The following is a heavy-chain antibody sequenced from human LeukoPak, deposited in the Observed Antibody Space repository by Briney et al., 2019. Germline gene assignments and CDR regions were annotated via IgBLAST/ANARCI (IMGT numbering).Heavy chain of an antibody. CDR2: ISGSGGST. V-gene: IGHV3-23*01. CDR3: AKIPAYYYDSSGYAHYFDN. D-gene: IGHD3-22*01. CDR1: GFTFSRYA. J-gene: IGHJ4*02. Sequence: PGGSLRLSCAASGFTFSRYATSWVRQAPGKGLEWVSSISGSGGSTHHADSVKGRFTISRDNSKNTLYLQMNSLRAEDTALYYCAKIPAYYYDSSGYAHYFDNWGQGTLVTVSS.